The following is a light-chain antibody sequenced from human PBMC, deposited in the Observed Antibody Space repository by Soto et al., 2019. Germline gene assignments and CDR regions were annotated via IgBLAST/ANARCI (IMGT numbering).Light chain of an antibody. Sequence: DIRMTQSPSSVSASVGDRVTITCRASQGIRSWLAWYQQKPGKAPKLLIYDASSLQSGVPSRFSGSGSGTDFTLTISSLQPEDFATYYCQQANSFPITFGQGTRLEIK. V-gene: IGKV1D-12*01. J-gene: IGKJ5*01. CDR3: QQANSFPIT. CDR1: QGIRSW. CDR2: DAS.